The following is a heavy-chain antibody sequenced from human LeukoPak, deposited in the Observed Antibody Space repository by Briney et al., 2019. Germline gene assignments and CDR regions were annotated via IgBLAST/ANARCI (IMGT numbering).Heavy chain of an antibody. CDR3: AKGQLVGVSRTPWDY. J-gene: IGHJ4*02. CDR1: GFTFSSYA. CDR2: ISGSGDST. V-gene: IGHV3-23*01. Sequence: GGSLRLSRAASGFTFSSYAMSWVRQAPGKGLEWVSSISGSGDSTYYADSVKGRFTISRDNSQNTLYLQMTSLRAEDTAVYYCAKGQLVGVSRTPWDYWGQGTLVTVSS. D-gene: IGHD1-26*01.